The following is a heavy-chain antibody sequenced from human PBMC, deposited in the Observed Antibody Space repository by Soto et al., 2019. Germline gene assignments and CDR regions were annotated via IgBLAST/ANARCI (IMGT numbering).Heavy chain of an antibody. CDR2: IIPIFGTA. CDR3: ASGDSSGYYYSGMDV. V-gene: IGHV1-69*13. D-gene: IGHD3-22*01. J-gene: IGHJ6*02. Sequence: SVKDSCKASGATFSTYAISWVRQAPGQGLEWMGGIIPIFGTANYAQKFQGIVTITADESTSTAYMELSSLRSEDTAVYYCASGDSSGYYYSGMDVWGQETTVTVSS. CDR1: GATFSTYA.